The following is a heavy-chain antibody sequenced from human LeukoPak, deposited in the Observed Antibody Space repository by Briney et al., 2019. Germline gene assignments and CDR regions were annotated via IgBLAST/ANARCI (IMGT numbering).Heavy chain of an antibody. V-gene: IGHV3-23*01. CDR1: GFTFSTSG. CDR2: ISGSGGST. D-gene: IGHD6-19*01. Sequence: GGSLRLSCAASGFTFSTSGMHWVRQAPGKGLEWVSAISGSGGSTYYADSVKGRFTISRDNSKNTLYLQMNSLRAEDTAVYYCAKDNRQWLAPPRFDPWGQGTLVTVSS. CDR3: AKDNRQWLAPPRFDP. J-gene: IGHJ5*02.